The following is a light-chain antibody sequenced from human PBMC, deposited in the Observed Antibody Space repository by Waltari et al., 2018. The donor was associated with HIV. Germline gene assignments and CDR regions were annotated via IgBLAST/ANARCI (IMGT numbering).Light chain of an antibody. CDR3: GTWDSSLSAWV. CDR2: ENN. Sequence: QSVLTQPPSVSAAPGQKVTISCSGSISNIGDNYLSWFQQLPGTAPKLIIYENNIRPSGIPDRFSGSKSGTSATLGITGLQTGDEADYYCGTWDSSLSAWVFGGGTKLTVL. J-gene: IGLJ3*02. CDR1: ISNIGDNY. V-gene: IGLV1-51*02.